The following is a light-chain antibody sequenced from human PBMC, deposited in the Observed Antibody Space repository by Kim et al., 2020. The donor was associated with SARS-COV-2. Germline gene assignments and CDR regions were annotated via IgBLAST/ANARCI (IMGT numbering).Light chain of an antibody. CDR3: MIWHNSAYV. CDR2: FKSDSEN. J-gene: IGLJ1*01. CDR1: SGINVDAYW. V-gene: IGLV5-45*03. Sequence: QPVLTQPSSLSASPGTAISLTCTLRSGINVDAYWIYWYQKKPESPPQHLLMFKSDSENQQGSGVPGRFSGSKDVSANVGILHITGLQSEDEADYYCMIWHNSAYVFGAGTKVTVL.